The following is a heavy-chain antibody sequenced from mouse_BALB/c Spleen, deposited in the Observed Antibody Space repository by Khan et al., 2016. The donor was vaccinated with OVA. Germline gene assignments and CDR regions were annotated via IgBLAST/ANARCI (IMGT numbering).Heavy chain of an antibody. CDR1: GYSITSDYA. CDR3: ARVYGGDFDY. Sequence: EVELVESGPGLVKPSQSLSFTCTVTGYSITSDYAWNWIRQFPGNKLEWMGYISYSGNTNYNPSLKSRISINRDTSKNQFCLQLNSVTTEDTATYYCARVYGGDFDYWGQGTTLTVSS. V-gene: IGHV3-2*02. J-gene: IGHJ2*01. D-gene: IGHD1-1*01. CDR2: ISYSGNT.